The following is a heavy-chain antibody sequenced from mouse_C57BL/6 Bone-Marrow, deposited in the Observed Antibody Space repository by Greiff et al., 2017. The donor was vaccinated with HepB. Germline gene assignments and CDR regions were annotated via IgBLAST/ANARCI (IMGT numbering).Heavy chain of an antibody. CDR3: ARPVVATDAMDY. V-gene: IGHV1-59*01. J-gene: IGHJ4*01. Sequence: QVQLQQPGAELVRPGTSVKLSCKASGYTFTSYWMHWVKQRPGQGLEWIGVIDPSDSYTNYNQKFKGKATLTVDTSSSTAYMQLSSLTSEDSAVYYCARPVVATDAMDYWGQGTSVTVSS. CDR1: GYTFTSYW. CDR2: IDPSDSYT. D-gene: IGHD1-1*01.